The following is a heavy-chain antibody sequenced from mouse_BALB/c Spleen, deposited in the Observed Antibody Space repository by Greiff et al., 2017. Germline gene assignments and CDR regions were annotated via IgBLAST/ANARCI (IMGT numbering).Heavy chain of an antibody. CDR1: GYTFTDYV. J-gene: IGHJ4*01. CDR2: IYPGSGST. V-gene: IGHV1-81*01. CDR3: ARRGLRRDYYAMDY. D-gene: IGHD2-2*01. Sequence: QVQLQQSGPELVKPGASVKMSCKASGYTFTDYVISWVKQRTGQGLEWIGEIYPGSGSTYYNEKFKGKATLTADESSNTAYMQLSSLTSEDSAVYFCARRGLRRDYYAMDYWGQGTSVTVSS.